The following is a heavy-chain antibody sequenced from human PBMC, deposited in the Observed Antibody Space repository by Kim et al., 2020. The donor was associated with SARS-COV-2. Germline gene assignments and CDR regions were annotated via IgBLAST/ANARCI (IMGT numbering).Heavy chain of an antibody. J-gene: IGHJ4*02. CDR3: ARGRITIFGVVTEFDY. D-gene: IGHD3-3*01. Sequence: LTRRVPLSVDTSKNQFSLKLSSVTAADTAVYYCARGRITIFGVVTEFDYWGQGTLVTVSS. V-gene: IGHV4-31*02.